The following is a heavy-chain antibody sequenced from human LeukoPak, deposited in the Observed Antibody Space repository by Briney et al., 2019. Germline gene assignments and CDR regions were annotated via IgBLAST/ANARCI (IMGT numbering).Heavy chain of an antibody. CDR3: ARRFPSKNGMYFDL. V-gene: IGHV4-61*02. D-gene: IGHD2-2*01. CDR2: IYISNGGT. Sequence: SQTLSLTCTVSGGSITTGNYYWSWIRQPAGKGLEWIGRIYISNGGTNYNPSLKSRVTISVDTSKNQFSLRLSSVTAADTAVYYCARRFPSKNGMYFDLWGQGTLVTVSS. CDR1: GGSITTGNYY. J-gene: IGHJ4*02.